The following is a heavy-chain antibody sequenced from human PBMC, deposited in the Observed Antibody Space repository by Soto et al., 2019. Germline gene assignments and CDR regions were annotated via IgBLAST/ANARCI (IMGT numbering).Heavy chain of an antibody. D-gene: IGHD3-9*01. J-gene: IGHJ5*02. Sequence: PSETLSLTCSVSGGSVSSGSYYWSWIRQPPGRRLEWIGYIFNIGSTNYNPSLKSRVIISVDTSKNRFSLRLSSVSAADTAMYYCAREAGVRYPFAPWGQGTLVTVSS. CDR3: AREAGVRYPFAP. CDR1: GGSVSSGSYY. V-gene: IGHV4-61*01. CDR2: IFNIGST.